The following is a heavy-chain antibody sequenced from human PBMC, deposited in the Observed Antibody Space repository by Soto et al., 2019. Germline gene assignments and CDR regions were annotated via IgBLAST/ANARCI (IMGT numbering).Heavy chain of an antibody. CDR1: GYTLTELS. CDR2: FDPEDGET. CDR3: ARVSHYDIPYYFDY. V-gene: IGHV1-24*01. J-gene: IGHJ4*02. Sequence: ASVKVSCKVSGYTLTELSMHWVRQAPGKGLEWMGGFDPEDGETIYAQKFQGRVTMTEDTSTNTAYMELSSLRSDDTAVYYCARVSHYDIPYYFDYWGQGTLVTVSS. D-gene: IGHD3-9*01.